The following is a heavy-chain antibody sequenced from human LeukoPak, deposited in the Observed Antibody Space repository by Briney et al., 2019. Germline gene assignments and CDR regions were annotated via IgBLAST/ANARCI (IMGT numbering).Heavy chain of an antibody. V-gene: IGHV3-43*01. J-gene: IGHJ4*02. D-gene: IGHD1-26*01. Sequence: WGSLRLSCAASGFVFDDYAMHWVRQVPGKGLERVSLISWDGIISYYADSVKGRFTVSRDNSKNSLFLQMKSLRSEDSGLYYCAKEVSGGSYYEWVDYWGQGTLVTVSS. CDR1: GFVFDDYA. CDR3: AKEVSGGSYYEWVDY. CDR2: ISWDGIIS.